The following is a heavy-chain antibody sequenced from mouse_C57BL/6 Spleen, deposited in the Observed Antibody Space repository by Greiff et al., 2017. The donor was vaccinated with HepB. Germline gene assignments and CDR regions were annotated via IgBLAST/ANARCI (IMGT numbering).Heavy chain of an antibody. CDR2: IDPETGGT. CDR3: TNFPSWDPFDY. Sequence: QVQLKQSGAELVRPGASVTLSCKASGYTFTDYEMHWVKQTPVHGLEWIGAIDPETGGTAYNQKFKGKAILTADKSSSTAYMELRSLTSEDSAVYYCTNFPSWDPFDYWGQGTTLTVSS. J-gene: IGHJ2*01. V-gene: IGHV1-15*01. D-gene: IGHD4-1*01. CDR1: GYTFTDYE.